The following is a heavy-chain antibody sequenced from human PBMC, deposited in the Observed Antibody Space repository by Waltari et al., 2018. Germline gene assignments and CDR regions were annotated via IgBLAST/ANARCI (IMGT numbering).Heavy chain of an antibody. Sequence: EVQLVESGGGLVQPGGSLRLSCAASGFTFSSFEMNWVRQAPGKGLEWVSYISSSGGTVYYADSVKGRFTISRDNAKNSLYRQMNSLRAEDTAVYYCARDVWSSGWSFHFDHWGQGTLVIVSS. D-gene: IGHD6-19*01. CDR1: GFTFSSFE. CDR2: ISSSGGTV. V-gene: IGHV3-48*03. J-gene: IGHJ4*02. CDR3: ARDVWSSGWSFHFDH.